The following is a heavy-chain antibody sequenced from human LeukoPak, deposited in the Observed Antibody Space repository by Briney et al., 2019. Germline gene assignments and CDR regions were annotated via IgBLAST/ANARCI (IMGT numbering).Heavy chain of an antibody. CDR2: ISGSGGST. J-gene: IGHJ6*02. Sequence: GGSLRLSCAASGFTFSSYAMSWVRQAPGKGLEWVSAISGSGGSTYYADSVKGRFTISRGNSKNTLYLQMNSLRAEDTAVYYCAKENGIGYYYGMDVWGQGTTVTVSS. V-gene: IGHV3-23*01. CDR3: AKENGIGYYYGMDV. D-gene: IGHD1-1*01. CDR1: GFTFSSYA.